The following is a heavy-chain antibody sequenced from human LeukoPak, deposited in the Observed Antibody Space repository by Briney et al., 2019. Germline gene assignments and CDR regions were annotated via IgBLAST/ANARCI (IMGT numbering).Heavy chain of an antibody. D-gene: IGHD1-26*01. CDR3: ARDGSGSYYKDR. J-gene: IGHJ4*02. Sequence: TGGSLRLSCAASGFTFDDYGMSWVRHAPGKGLEWVSGINWNGGSTGYADSVKGRFTISRDNAKNSLYLQMNSLRAEDTALYHCARDGSGSYYKDRWGQGTLVTVSS. CDR2: INWNGGST. V-gene: IGHV3-20*01. CDR1: GFTFDDYG.